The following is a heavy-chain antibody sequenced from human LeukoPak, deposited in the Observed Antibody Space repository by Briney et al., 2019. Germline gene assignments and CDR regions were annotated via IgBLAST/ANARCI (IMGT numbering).Heavy chain of an antibody. J-gene: IGHJ6*03. CDR1: GGSISSSSYY. Sequence: SETLSLTCTVSGGSISSSSYYWGWIRQPPGKGLEWIGSIYYSGSTYYNPSLKSRVTISVDTSKNQFSLKLSSVTAADTAVYYCARHVPVGGGSGVFNYYYCMDVWGKGTTVTVSS. CDR2: IYYSGST. CDR3: ARHVPVGGGSGVFNYYYCMDV. D-gene: IGHD3-16*01. V-gene: IGHV4-39*01.